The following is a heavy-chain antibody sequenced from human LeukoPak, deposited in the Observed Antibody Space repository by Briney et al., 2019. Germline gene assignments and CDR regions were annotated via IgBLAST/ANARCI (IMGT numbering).Heavy chain of an antibody. V-gene: IGHV4-39*01. CDR1: GGSISSSSYY. D-gene: IGHD6-19*01. J-gene: IGHJ4*02. Sequence: SETLSLTCTVSGGSISSSSYYWGWICQPPGKGLEWIGSIYYSGSTYYNPSLKSRVTISVDTSKNQFSLKLSSVTAADTAVYYCARKYSSGWGYFDYWGQGTLVTVSS. CDR3: ARKYSSGWGYFDY. CDR2: IYYSGST.